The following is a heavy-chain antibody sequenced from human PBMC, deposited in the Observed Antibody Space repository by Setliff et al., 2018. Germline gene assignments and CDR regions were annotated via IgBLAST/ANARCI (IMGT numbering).Heavy chain of an antibody. Sequence: ASVKVSCKASGYIFTYYAIHWVRQAPGQRLEWMGWINAGNGNTKYSQKCQGRVTITRDTSASTAYMELSSLTSEDTAVYYCARDRPPYYYDSSGYYYSAGNFDYWGQGTLVTVSS. V-gene: IGHV1-3*01. CDR1: GYIFTYYA. J-gene: IGHJ4*02. CDR3: ARDRPPYYYDSSGYYYSAGNFDY. D-gene: IGHD3-22*01. CDR2: INAGNGNT.